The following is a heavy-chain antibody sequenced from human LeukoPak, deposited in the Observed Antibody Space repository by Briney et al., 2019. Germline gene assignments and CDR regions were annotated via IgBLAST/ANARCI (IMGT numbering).Heavy chain of an antibody. V-gene: IGHV3-9*01. CDR1: GFTFDDYA. CDR3: AKDIDITMVRGVNFDY. CDR2: ISWNSGSI. D-gene: IGHD3-10*01. J-gene: IGHJ4*02. Sequence: GGSLRLSCAASGFTFDDYAMHWVRQAPGKGLEWVSGISWNSGSIGYADSVKGRFTISRDNSKNTLYLQMNSLRAEDTAVYYCAKDIDITMVRGVNFDYWGQGTLVTVSS.